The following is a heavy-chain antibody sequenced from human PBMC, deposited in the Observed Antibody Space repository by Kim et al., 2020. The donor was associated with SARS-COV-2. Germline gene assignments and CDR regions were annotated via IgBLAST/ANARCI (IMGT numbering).Heavy chain of an antibody. D-gene: IGHD4-17*01. Sequence: GGSLRLSCTASGFTFGDYAMSWVRQAPGKGLEWVGFIRSKAYGGTTEYAASVKGRFTISRDDSKNIAYLQMNSLKTEDTAVYYCTRVRGDYYYYYMDVWGKGTTVTVSS. CDR2: IRSKAYGGTT. J-gene: IGHJ6*03. CDR1: GFTFGDYA. CDR3: TRVRGDYYYYYMDV. V-gene: IGHV3-49*04.